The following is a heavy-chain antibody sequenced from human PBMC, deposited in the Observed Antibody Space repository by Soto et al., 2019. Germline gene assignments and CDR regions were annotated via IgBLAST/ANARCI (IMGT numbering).Heavy chain of an antibody. CDR1: GFTFSNAW. J-gene: IGHJ4*02. D-gene: IGHD1-26*01. CDR3: TRSYRRDYFDY. Sequence: EVQLVESGGGLVKPGGSLRLSCAASGFTFSNAWMNWVRQAPGKGLEWVGGIKSKTDGGTTEYAAPVKGRFTISRDDSKNTLYLQMNSVKAEDTAVYYCTRSYRRDYFDYWGQGTLVTVSS. V-gene: IGHV3-15*07. CDR2: IKSKTDGGTT.